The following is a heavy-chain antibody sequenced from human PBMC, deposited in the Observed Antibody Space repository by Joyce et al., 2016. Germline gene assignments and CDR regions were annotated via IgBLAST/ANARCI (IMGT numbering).Heavy chain of an antibody. CDR3: AREVNWFDP. J-gene: IGHJ5*02. CDR1: GDSVSSGSYS. V-gene: IGHV4-61*02. CDR2: IYASGTT. D-gene: IGHD4-11*01. Sequence: QVQLQESGPGLVKPSQTPSLTCTVSGDSVSSGSYSWSWIRQPAGKGLEWIGRIYASGTTNYNPSLKSRLTISVDTSKNQISLQLTSVTAADTAVYYCAREVNWFDPWGQGTLVTVSS.